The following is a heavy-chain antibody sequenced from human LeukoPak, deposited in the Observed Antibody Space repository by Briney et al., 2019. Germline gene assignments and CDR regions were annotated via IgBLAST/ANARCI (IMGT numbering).Heavy chain of an antibody. J-gene: IGHJ1*01. D-gene: IGHD3-10*01. V-gene: IGHV3-23*01. CDR2: ISGSGGST. CDR3: AKDQRTRGLRMKLIGH. Sequence: PGGSLRLSCAASGFTFSSYAMSWVRQAPGKGLEWVSAISGSGGSTYYADSVKGRFTISRDNSKNTLHLQMNSLRAEDTAVYYCAKDQRTRGLRMKLIGHWGQGTLVTVSS. CDR1: GFTFSSYA.